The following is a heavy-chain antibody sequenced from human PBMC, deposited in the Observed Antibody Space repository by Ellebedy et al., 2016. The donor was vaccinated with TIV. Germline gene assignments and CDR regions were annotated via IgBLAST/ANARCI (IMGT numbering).Heavy chain of an antibody. CDR2: INSDGSST. D-gene: IGHD3-22*01. Sequence: PGGSLRLSCAASGFTFSSYWMHWVRQAPGKGLVWVSRINSDGSSTSYADSVKGRFTISRDNAKNTLYLQMNSLRADDTAVYYCAKTYYYDSSGWDWFDPWGQGTLVTVSS. CDR3: AKTYYYDSSGWDWFDP. CDR1: GFTFSSYW. J-gene: IGHJ5*02. V-gene: IGHV3-74*01.